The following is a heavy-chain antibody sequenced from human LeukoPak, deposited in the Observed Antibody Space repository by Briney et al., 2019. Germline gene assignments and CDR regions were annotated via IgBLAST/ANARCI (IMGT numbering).Heavy chain of an antibody. CDR1: GGSFSGCY. Sequence: SETLSLTCAVYGGSFSGCYWSWIRQPPGKGLEWIGEINHSGSTNYNPSLKSRVTISVDTSKNQFSLKLSSVTAADTAVYYCARGSNWFDPWGQGTLVTVSS. J-gene: IGHJ5*02. CDR2: INHSGST. CDR3: ARGSNWFDP. V-gene: IGHV4-34*01.